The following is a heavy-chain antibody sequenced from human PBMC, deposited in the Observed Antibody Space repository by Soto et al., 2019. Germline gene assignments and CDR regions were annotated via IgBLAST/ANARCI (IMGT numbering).Heavy chain of an antibody. CDR3: AHRPSGWYLFDY. J-gene: IGHJ4*02. V-gene: IGHV2-5*01. CDR1: GFSLTTSGVG. D-gene: IGHD6-19*01. CDR2: IYWNDDK. Sequence: ESGPTLVNPTQTLTLTCTFSGFSLTTSGVGVGWIRRPPGKALEWLALIYWNDDKRYSPSLKARLTITKDTSKNQVVLTMTNMDPVDTATYYCAHRPSGWYLFDYWGQGTLVTVSS.